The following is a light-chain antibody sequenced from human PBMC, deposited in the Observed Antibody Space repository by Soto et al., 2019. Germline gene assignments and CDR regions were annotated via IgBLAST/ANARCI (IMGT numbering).Light chain of an antibody. CDR2: GAS. CDR3: QQYKSYWT. V-gene: IGKV1-27*01. CDR1: HGIANY. J-gene: IGKJ1*01. Sequence: DIQMTQSPSSLSASVGDRVTITCRASHGIANYLAWYQQRPGKVLKLLIYGASTLQSGVPSRFSGSGFGTDFTLTISSLQPEDVATYYCQQYKSYWTFGQGTKVEVK.